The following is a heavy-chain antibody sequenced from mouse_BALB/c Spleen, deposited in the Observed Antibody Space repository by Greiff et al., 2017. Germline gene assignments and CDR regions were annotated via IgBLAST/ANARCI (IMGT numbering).Heavy chain of an antibody. CDR1: GYTFTSYW. V-gene: IGHV1-7*01. Sequence: QVQLQQSGAELAKPGASVKMSCKASGYTFTSYWMHWVKQRPGQGLEWIGYINPSTGYTEYNQKFKDKATLTADKSSSTAYMQLSSLTSEDSAVYYCARSDRHYYGSSWGQGTTLTVSS. D-gene: IGHD1-1*01. CDR2: INPSTGYT. J-gene: IGHJ2*01. CDR3: ARSDRHYYGSS.